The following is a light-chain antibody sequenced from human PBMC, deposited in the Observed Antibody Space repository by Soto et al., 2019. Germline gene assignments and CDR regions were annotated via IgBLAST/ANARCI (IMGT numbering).Light chain of an antibody. CDR1: QRVSSSY. V-gene: IGKV3-20*01. J-gene: IGKJ1*01. Sequence: EIVLTQSPGTLSLSPGERATLSCRASQRVSSSYLAWYQQKTGQAPRLLIYGASSRATGIPDRFSGSGFGTDFTLTISRLEPEDFAVYYCQQYGSSPGTFGQGTKVDIK. CDR2: GAS. CDR3: QQYGSSPGT.